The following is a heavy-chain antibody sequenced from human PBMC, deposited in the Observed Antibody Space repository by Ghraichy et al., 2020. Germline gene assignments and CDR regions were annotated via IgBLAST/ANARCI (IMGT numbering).Heavy chain of an antibody. D-gene: IGHD3-22*01. J-gene: IGHJ4*02. Sequence: GESLNISCKGSGYSFNSYWISWVRQMPGKGLEWMGRIDPSDSYTNYSPSFQGHVTISADKSISTAYLQWSSLKASDTAMYYCARHFSSPGVYYDSSGYYPDYWGQGTLVTVSS. V-gene: IGHV5-10-1*01. CDR1: GYSFNSYW. CDR3: ARHFSSPGVYYDSSGYYPDY. CDR2: IDPSDSYT.